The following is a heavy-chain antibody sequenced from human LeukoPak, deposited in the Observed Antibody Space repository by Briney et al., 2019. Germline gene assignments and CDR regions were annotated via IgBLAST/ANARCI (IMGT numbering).Heavy chain of an antibody. CDR3: AKRLGHCSSTSCPPGYYGMDV. V-gene: IGHV3-48*04. CDR2: ISSSGSAI. D-gene: IGHD2-2*01. J-gene: IGHJ6*02. CDR1: GFTFNSYG. Sequence: PGGSLRLSCAASGFTFNSYGMHWVRQAPGKGLEWLSYISSSGSAIYYADSVKGRFTISRDNAKNSLYLQMNSLRAEDTAVYHCAKRLGHCSSTSCPPGYYGMDVWGQGTTVTVSS.